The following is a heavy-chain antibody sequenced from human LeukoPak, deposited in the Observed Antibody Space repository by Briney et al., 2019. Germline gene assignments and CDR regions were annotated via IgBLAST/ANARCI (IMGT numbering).Heavy chain of an antibody. V-gene: IGHV4-59*08. CDR1: GVSISGDY. CDR3: ARHPFSSPFDF. J-gene: IGHJ4*02. D-gene: IGHD2/OR15-2a*01. CDR2: IYFTGNT. Sequence: SETLSLTCTVSGVSISGDYWSWIRQPPGKGLEWIGYIYFTGNTDHNPSLKSRVTLSMDTSKNQFSPKLTSVTAADTAVYYCARHPFSSPFDFWGRGTLVTVSS.